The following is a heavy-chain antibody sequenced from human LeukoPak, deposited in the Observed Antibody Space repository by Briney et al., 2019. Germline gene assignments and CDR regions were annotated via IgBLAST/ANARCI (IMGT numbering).Heavy chain of an antibody. Sequence: PGGSLRLSCAASEFTFSSYAMSWVRQAPGKGLEWVSAISGSGGSTYYADSVKGRFTISRDNSKNTLYLQMNSLRAEDTAVYYCANGSWSRGWYVPFDYWGQGTLVTVSS. CDR3: ANGSWSRGWYVPFDY. CDR1: EFTFSSYA. J-gene: IGHJ4*02. D-gene: IGHD6-19*01. V-gene: IGHV3-23*01. CDR2: ISGSGGST.